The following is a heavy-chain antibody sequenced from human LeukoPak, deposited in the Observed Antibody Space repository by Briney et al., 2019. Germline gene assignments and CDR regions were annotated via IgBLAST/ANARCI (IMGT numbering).Heavy chain of an antibody. D-gene: IGHD7-27*01. CDR3: ARKTDHQTGGDY. J-gene: IGHJ4*02. Sequence: GGSLRLSCAASGFSVSSNYMSWVRQAPGKGLEWVSLIYSGGSTSYADSVKGRFTISRDSSKNTLYLQMNSLRAEDTAVYYCARKTDHQTGGDYWGQGTLVTVSS. CDR1: GFSVSSNY. V-gene: IGHV3-66*01. CDR2: IYSGGST.